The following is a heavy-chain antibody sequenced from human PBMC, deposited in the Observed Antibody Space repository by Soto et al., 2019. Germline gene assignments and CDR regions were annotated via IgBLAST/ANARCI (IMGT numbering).Heavy chain of an antibody. CDR2: ISGSGGST. Sequence: EVQLLESGGGLVQPGGSLRLSCAASGFTFSSYAMSWVRQAPGKGLEWVSAISGSGGSTYYADSVKGRFTISRDNSKNTLYLQMNSLRAEDTAVYYCAKEGYCSGGSCYSSAFDIWGQGTMVTVSS. D-gene: IGHD2-15*01. CDR1: GFTFSSYA. CDR3: AKEGYCSGGSCYSSAFDI. J-gene: IGHJ3*02. V-gene: IGHV3-23*01.